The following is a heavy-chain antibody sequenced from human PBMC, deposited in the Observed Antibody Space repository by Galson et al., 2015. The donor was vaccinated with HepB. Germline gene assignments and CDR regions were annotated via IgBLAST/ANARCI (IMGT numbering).Heavy chain of an antibody. V-gene: IGHV3-30-3*01. J-gene: IGHJ4*02. CDR1: GFTFSSYA. CDR3: ASLGQLAVAGTREPPFDY. D-gene: IGHD6-19*01. CDR2: ISYDGSNK. Sequence: SLRLSCAAPGFTFSSYAMHWVRQAPGKGLGWVAVISYDGSNKYYADSVKGRFTISRDNSKNTLYLQMNSLRAEDMAVYYCASLGQLAVAGTREPPFDYWGQGTLVTVSS.